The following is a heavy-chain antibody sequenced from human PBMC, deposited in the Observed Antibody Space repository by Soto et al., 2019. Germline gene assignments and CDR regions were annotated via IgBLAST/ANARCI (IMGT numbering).Heavy chain of an antibody. V-gene: IGHV3-33*01. CDR2: IWYDGSNK. CDR3: ARGDDYVCGSYRPGPYY. Sequence: LRLSCAAFRFTFSSYGMHWVRQAPGKGLEWVAVIWYDGSNKYYADSVKGRFTISRDNSKNTLYLQMNSLRAEDTAVYYCARGDDYVCGSYRPGPYYWGQGTLVTVSS. J-gene: IGHJ4*02. D-gene: IGHD3-16*02. CDR1: RFTFSSYG.